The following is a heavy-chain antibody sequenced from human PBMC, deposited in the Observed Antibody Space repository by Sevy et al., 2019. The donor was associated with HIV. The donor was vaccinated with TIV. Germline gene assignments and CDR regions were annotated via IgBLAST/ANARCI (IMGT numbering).Heavy chain of an antibody. CDR2: IYYGGST. CDR3: ARVSMIVVVITDDWGYYFDY. CDR1: GVSFSDYY. J-gene: IGHJ4*02. V-gene: IGHV4-39*02. D-gene: IGHD3-22*01. Sequence: SETLSLTCGVSGVSFSDYYWAWIRQSPGKGLEWIGSIYYGGSTYYNPSLKSRITISVDTYKNHFSLKLSSVTAADTAVYYCARVSMIVVVITDDWGYYFDYWGQGTLVTVSS.